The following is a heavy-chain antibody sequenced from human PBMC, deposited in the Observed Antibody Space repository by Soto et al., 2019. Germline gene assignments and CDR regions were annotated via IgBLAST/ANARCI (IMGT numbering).Heavy chain of an antibody. CDR2: IYYRGGT. J-gene: IGHJ2*01. V-gene: IGHV4-59*01. Sequence: QVQLQESGPGLVKPSETLSLTCTVSGGSISSYYWSWIRQPPGKGLEWIGYIYYRGGTNYNPSLKSRVTIPVDTSKNQFSLKLSSVTAADTAMYYCARFNWYFDLWGRGTLVTVSS. CDR3: ARFNWYFDL. CDR1: GGSISSYY.